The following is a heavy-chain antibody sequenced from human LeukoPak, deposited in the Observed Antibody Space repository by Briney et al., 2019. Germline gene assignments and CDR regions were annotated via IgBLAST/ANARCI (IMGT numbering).Heavy chain of an antibody. CDR2: ISSSGSTI. CDR3: ARRGLVATPGGYDS. V-gene: IGHV3-48*03. D-gene: IGHD5-12*01. Sequence: PGGSLRLSCAASGFTFSSYEMNWVRQAPGKGLEWVSKISSSGSTIYYADSVKGRFTISRDNTKNSLYLQMNSLRAEDTAVYYCARRGLVATPGGYDSWGQGTLVTASS. CDR1: GFTFSSYE. J-gene: IGHJ4*02.